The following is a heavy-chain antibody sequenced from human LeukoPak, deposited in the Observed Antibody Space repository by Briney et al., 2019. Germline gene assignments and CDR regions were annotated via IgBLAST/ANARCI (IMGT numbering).Heavy chain of an antibody. D-gene: IGHD6-19*01. CDR3: SRVGSSGWPNYFDS. V-gene: IGHV3-13*04. J-gene: IGHJ4*02. CDR2: IGTSGDT. Sequence: PGGSLRLSCAAFGFTFSSYDMHWVRQATGKGLEWVSVIGTSGDTYYAGSVKGRFTISRENAKNSLYLQMNSLTAGDTAVYFCSRVGSSGWPNYFDSWGEGSQVTVS. CDR1: GFTFSSYD.